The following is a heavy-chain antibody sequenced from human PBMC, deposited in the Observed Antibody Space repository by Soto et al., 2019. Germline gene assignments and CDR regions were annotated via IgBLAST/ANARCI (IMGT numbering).Heavy chain of an antibody. Sequence: GWSLRLSCAASGFTFSSYWMHWVRQAPGKGLMWVSRIKGDGSSPSYADSVEGRLTISRDNARNTLFLQLNSLRAEDTAVYHCARGLIGNYGVDVWGQGTTITLSS. D-gene: IGHD1-26*01. V-gene: IGHV3-74*01. CDR3: ARGLIGNYGVDV. J-gene: IGHJ6*02. CDR2: IKGDGSSP. CDR1: GFTFSSYW.